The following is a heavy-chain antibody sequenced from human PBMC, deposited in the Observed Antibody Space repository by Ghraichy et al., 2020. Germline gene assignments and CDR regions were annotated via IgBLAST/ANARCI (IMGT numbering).Heavy chain of an antibody. J-gene: IGHJ6*02. CDR3: ATPSMRITYYGMDV. Sequence: ASVKVSCKVSGYTLTELSMHWVRQAPGKGLEWMGGFDPEDGETIYAQKFQGRVTMTEDTSTDTAYMELSSLRSEDTAVYYCATPSMRITYYGMDVWGQGTTVTVSS. V-gene: IGHV1-24*01. D-gene: IGHD2-8*01. CDR1: GYTLTELS. CDR2: FDPEDGET.